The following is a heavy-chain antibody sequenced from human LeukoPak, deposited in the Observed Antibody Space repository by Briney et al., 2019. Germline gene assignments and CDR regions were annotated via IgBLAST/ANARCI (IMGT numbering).Heavy chain of an antibody. Sequence: ASVKVSCKASGYTFTSHYMHWVRQAPGQGLEWMGWINPNSGGTNYAQKFQGRVTMTRDTSISTAYMEPSRLRSDDTAVYHCARDHHIVVVTGTDDYWGQGTLVTVSS. CDR3: ARDHHIVVVTGTDDY. CDR1: GYTFTSHY. CDR2: INPNSGGT. J-gene: IGHJ4*02. V-gene: IGHV1-2*02. D-gene: IGHD2-21*02.